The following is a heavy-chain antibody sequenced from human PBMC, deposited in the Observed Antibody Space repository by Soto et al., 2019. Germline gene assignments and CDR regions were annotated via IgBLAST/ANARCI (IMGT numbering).Heavy chain of an antibody. D-gene: IGHD6-6*01. Sequence: SEPLSLTCTVSGGSIGSYCWSWIRQPAGRGLEWIGRIYTSGSTNYNPSLKSRVTMSVDTSKNQFSLKLSSVTAADTAVYYCARDNTIRIFPADPPANWFDPWGQGTLVTVSS. CDR3: ARDNTIRIFPADPPANWFDP. CDR2: IYTSGST. V-gene: IGHV4-4*07. J-gene: IGHJ5*02. CDR1: GGSIGSYC.